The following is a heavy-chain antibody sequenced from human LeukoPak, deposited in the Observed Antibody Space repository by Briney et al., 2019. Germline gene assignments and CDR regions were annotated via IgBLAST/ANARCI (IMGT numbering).Heavy chain of an antibody. J-gene: IGHJ4*02. V-gene: IGHV3-21*01. Sequence: GGSLRLSSAASGFTFSSFWMHWVRQAPGKGLEWVSSISSSSSYIYYADSVKGRFTISRDNAKNSLYLQMNSLRVEDTAVYYCARVSLVIWGQGTLVTVSS. CDR3: ARVSLVI. CDR2: ISSSSSYI. D-gene: IGHD3-9*01. CDR1: GFTFSSFW.